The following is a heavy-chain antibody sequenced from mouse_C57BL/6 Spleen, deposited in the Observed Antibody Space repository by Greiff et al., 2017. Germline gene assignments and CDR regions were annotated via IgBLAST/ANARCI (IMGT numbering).Heavy chain of an antibody. Sequence: VQRVESGAELVKPGASVKLSCKASGYTFTEYTIHWVKQRSGQGLEWIGWFYPGSGSIKYNEKFKDKATLTADKSSSTVYMELSRLTSEDSAVYFCARHGYYYGSSYGYFDVWGTGTTVTVSS. J-gene: IGHJ1*03. V-gene: IGHV1-62-2*01. D-gene: IGHD1-1*01. CDR3: ARHGYYYGSSYGYFDV. CDR2: FYPGSGSI. CDR1: GYTFTEYT.